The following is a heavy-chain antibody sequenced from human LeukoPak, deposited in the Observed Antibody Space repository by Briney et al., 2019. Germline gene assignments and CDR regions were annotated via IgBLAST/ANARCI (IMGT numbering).Heavy chain of an antibody. D-gene: IGHD6-13*01. J-gene: IGHJ4*02. CDR2: IRYDGNNK. CDR1: GFTFSSYG. CDR3: ARDGGIAAAGTNWDFDY. Sequence: GGSLRLSCAASGFTFSSYGMHWVRQAPGKGLEWVAFIRYDGNNKYYADSVKGRFTISRDNSKNTLYLQMNSLRAEDTAVYYCARDGGIAAAGTNWDFDYWGQGTLVTVSS. V-gene: IGHV3-30*02.